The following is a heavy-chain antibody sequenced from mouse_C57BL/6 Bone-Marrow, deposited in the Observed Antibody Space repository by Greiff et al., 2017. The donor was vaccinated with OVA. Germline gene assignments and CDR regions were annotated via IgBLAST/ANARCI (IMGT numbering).Heavy chain of an antibody. CDR1: GFTITDDY. J-gene: IGHJ2*01. V-gene: IGHV14-4*01. CDR2: IDPENGDT. Sequence: EVKLQESGAELVRPGASVKLSCTASGFTITDDYMHWVKQRPEQGLEWIGWIDPENGDTEYASKFQGKATITADTSSNTAYLQLSSLTSEDAAVYYCTAWGVVELCDYWGQGTTLTVSS. CDR3: TAWGVVELCDY. D-gene: IGHD1-1*01.